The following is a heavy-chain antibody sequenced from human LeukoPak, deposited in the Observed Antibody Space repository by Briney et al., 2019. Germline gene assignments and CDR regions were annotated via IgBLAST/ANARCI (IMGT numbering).Heavy chain of an antibody. Sequence: SETLSLTCTVSGYSISSGYHWGWIRQPPGKGLEWIGSVYHSGSTYYNPSLRSRVTISVDTSENQFSLKLNSVTAADRAVYYCARSGGYYWYFDLWSRGTLVTVSS. CDR3: ARSGGYYWYFDL. CDR2: VYHSGST. V-gene: IGHV4-38-2*02. J-gene: IGHJ2*01. D-gene: IGHD3-10*01. CDR1: GYSISSGYH.